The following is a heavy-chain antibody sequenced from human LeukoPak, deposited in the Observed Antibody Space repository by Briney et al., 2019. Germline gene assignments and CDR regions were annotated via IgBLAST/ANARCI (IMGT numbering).Heavy chain of an antibody. D-gene: IGHD1-20*01. CDR3: ASGSITGTISDSNFDY. J-gene: IGHJ4*02. CDR2: ISGSGGST. Sequence: GGSLRLSCAASGFTFSSYAMSWVRQAPGKGLEWVSAISGSGGSTYYADSVKGRFTISRDNSKNTLYLQMNSLRAEDTAVYYCASGSITGTISDSNFDYWGQGTLVTVSS. CDR1: GFTFSSYA. V-gene: IGHV3-23*01.